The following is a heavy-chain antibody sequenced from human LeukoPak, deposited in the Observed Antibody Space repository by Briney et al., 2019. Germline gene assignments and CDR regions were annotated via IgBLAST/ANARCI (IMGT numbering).Heavy chain of an antibody. CDR1: GGTFSSYA. CDR2: IIPIFGTA. J-gene: IGHJ4*02. V-gene: IGHV1-69*13. CDR3: ARQRHDFWSGYYIG. D-gene: IGHD3-3*01. Sequence: ASVKVSCKASGGTFSSYAISWVRQAPGQGLEWMGGIIPIFGTANYAQKFQGRVTITADESTSTAYMELSSLRSEDTAVYYCARQRHDFWSGYYIGWGQGTLATVSS.